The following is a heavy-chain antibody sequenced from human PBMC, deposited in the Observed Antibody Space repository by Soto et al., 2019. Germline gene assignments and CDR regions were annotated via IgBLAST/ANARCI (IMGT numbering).Heavy chain of an antibody. CDR3: ERDDILCSGGSCYGVPVDV. Sequence: EVQLVESGGGLVQPGGSLRLSCTASGFTVSSKYMSWVRQAPGKGLEWVSLIQSGGTTYYADSVKGRFTISRDSSKNMFHVLLDSLRAEDTAVYYCERDDILCSGGSCYGVPVDVWGKGPRSPSPQ. J-gene: IGHJ6*01. V-gene: IGHV3-66*01. CDR1: GFTVSSKY. CDR2: IQSGGTT. D-gene: IGHD2-15*01.